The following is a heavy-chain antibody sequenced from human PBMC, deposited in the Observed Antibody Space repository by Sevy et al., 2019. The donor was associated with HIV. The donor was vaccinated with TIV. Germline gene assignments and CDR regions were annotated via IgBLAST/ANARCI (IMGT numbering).Heavy chain of an antibody. D-gene: IGHD6-6*01. V-gene: IGHV4-59*01. J-gene: IGHJ4*02. CDR3: ANGISARLDY. CDR2: IYYSGIT. Sequence: SETLSLTCTVSGDSISGYYWSWNRQPPGKGLEWIGYIYYSGITNYNPSLKSRVTISADTSKNQISLNLSSVTAADTAVYYCANGISARLDYWGQGTLVTVSS. CDR1: GDSISGYY.